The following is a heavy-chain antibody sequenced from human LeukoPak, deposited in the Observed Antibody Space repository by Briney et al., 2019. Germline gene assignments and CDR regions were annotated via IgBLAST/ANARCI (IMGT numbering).Heavy chain of an antibody. CDR2: TNGDGSST. J-gene: IGHJ4*02. V-gene: IGHV3-74*01. CDR3: ARSEGTTLAY. Sequence: PGGSLRLSCAASGLTFSSHWMHWVRQAPGKGLVWVARTNGDGSSTNYADSVRGRFTISRDNAKNSLYLQMNSLRAEDTAVYYCARSEGTTLAYWGQGTLVTVSS. D-gene: IGHD4-23*01. CDR1: GLTFSSHW.